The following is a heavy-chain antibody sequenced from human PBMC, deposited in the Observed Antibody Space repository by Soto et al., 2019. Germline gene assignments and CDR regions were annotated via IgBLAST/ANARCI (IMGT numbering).Heavy chain of an antibody. V-gene: IGHV3-33*01. CDR1: GFTFSSYG. D-gene: IGHD4-17*01. CDR3: AFAPIYDDYGDYRDY. J-gene: IGHJ4*02. CDR2: IWYDGSNK. Sequence: GGSLRLSCAASGFTFSSYGMHWVRQAPGKGLEWVAVIWYDGSNKYYADSVKGRFTISRDNSKNTLYLQMNSLRAEDTAVYYCAFAPIYDDYGDYRDYWGQGTLVTVSS.